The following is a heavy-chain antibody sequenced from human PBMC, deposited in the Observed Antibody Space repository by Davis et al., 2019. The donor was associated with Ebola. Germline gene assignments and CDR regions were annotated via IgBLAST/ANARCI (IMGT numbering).Heavy chain of an antibody. CDR3: AKDITMVRGVIINQDYYYGMDV. D-gene: IGHD3-10*01. Sequence: SLKISCAASGFTFDDYAMHWVRQAPGKGLEWVSGISWNSGSIGYADSVKGRFTISRDNAKNSLYLQMNSLRAEDTALYYCAKDITMVRGVIINQDYYYGMDVWGKGTTVTVSS. CDR1: GFTFDDYA. J-gene: IGHJ6*04. CDR2: ISWNSGSI. V-gene: IGHV3-9*01.